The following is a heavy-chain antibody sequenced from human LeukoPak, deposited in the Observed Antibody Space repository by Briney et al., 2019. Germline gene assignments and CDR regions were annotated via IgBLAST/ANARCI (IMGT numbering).Heavy chain of an antibody. D-gene: IGHD3-9*01. CDR1: GGSISSYY. V-gene: IGHV4-59*01. CDR3: ARVPYYDIWEEGYYFDY. J-gene: IGHJ4*02. CDR2: IYYSGST. Sequence: NPSETLSLTCTVSGGSISSYYWSWIRQPPGKGLEWIGYIYYSGSTNYNPSLKSRVTISVDTSKNQFSLKLSSVTAADTAVYYCARVPYYDIWEEGYYFDYWGQGTLVTVSS.